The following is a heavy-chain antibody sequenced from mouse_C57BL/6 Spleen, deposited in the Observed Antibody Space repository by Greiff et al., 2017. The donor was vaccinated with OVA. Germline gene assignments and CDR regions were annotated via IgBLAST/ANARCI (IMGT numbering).Heavy chain of an antibody. D-gene: IGHD2-10*02. CDR1: GFNIKDYY. V-gene: IGHV14-2*01. J-gene: IGHJ2*01. CDR3: ASGYGNYVDY. Sequence: VHVKQSGAELVKPGASVKLSCTASGFNIKDYYMHWVKQRTEQGLEWIGRIDPEDGDNKYAPRFQGKATITADTSSNTAYLQLSSLTSEDTAVDYCASGYGNYVDYWGQGTTLTVSS. CDR2: IDPEDGDN.